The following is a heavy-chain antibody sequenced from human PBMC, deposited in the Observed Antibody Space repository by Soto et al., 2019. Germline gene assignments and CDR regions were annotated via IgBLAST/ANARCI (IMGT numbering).Heavy chain of an antibody. CDR1: GYTFTSYD. V-gene: IGHV1-8*01. CDR3: ARESDYYYDSSGYGDDAFDI. Sequence: ASVKVSCKASGYTFTSYDINWVRQATGQGLEWMGWMNPNSGNTGYAQKFQGRVTMTRNTSISTAYMELSSLRSEDTAVYYCARESDYYYDSSGYGDDAFDIWGKGTMVTVSS. J-gene: IGHJ3*02. D-gene: IGHD3-22*01. CDR2: MNPNSGNT.